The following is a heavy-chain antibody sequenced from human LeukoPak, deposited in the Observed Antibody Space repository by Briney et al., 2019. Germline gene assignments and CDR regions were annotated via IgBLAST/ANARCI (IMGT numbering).Heavy chain of an antibody. CDR3: ARGLYDFWSGYWTKSGWFDP. V-gene: IGHV1-69*13. J-gene: IGHJ5*02. CDR1: GGTFSSYA. D-gene: IGHD3-3*01. CDR2: IIPIFGTA. Sequence: SVKVSCKASGGTFSSYAVSWVRQAPGQGLEWMGGIIPIFGTANYAQKFQGRVTITADESTSTAYMELSSLRSEDTAVYYCARGLYDFWSGYWTKSGWFDPWGQGTLVTVSS.